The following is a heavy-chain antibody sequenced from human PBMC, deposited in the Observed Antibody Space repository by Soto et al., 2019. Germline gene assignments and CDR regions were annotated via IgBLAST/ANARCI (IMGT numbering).Heavy chain of an antibody. CDR2: IYHSGST. CDR3: ARGLGP. J-gene: IGHJ5*02. D-gene: IGHD3-10*01. CDR1: GFTMSTGGYF. V-gene: IGHV4-30-2*01. Sequence: SETLSLTCAFSGFTMSTGGYFWSWIRQPPGKGLEWIGYIYHSGSTYYNPSLKRRVTISVDRSKNQFSLKLNSVTAADTAVYYCARGLGPWGQGTLVT.